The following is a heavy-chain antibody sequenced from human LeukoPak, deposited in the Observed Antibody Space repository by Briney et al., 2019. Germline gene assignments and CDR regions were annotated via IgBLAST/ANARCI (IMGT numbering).Heavy chain of an antibody. CDR3: ARRYYFDSHRYLDY. J-gene: IGHJ4*02. V-gene: IGHV5-51*01. D-gene: IGHD3-22*01. CDR2: VYPGDSDT. Sequence: GESLKISCKGSGYSFTSYWIAWVRQMPGKGLEWMGIVYPGDSDTRYSPSFQGQVTISADKSISTAYLQWSSLKASDTAIYYCARRYYFDSHRYLDYWGQGTLVTVSS. CDR1: GYSFTSYW.